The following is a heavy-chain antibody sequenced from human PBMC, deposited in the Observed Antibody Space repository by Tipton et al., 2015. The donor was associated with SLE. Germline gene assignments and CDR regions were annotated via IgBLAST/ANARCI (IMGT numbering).Heavy chain of an antibody. CDR1: GGSFSGYY. Sequence: LRLSCAVYGGSFSGYYWSWIRQPPGKGLEWIGETNHSGSTNYNPSLKSRVTISVDTSKNQFSLKLSSVTAADTAVYYCARGSSLAAFDIWGQGTMVTVSS. CDR3: ARGSSLAAFDI. CDR2: TNHSGST. V-gene: IGHV4-34*01. J-gene: IGHJ3*02.